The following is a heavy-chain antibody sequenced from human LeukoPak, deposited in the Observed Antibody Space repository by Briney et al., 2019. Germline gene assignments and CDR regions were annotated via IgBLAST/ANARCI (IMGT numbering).Heavy chain of an antibody. CDR1: GFTFSTYW. CDR2: IKQDGSEK. Sequence: GGSLRLSCAASGFTFSTYWMSWVRQAPGKGLEWVANIKQDGSEKYYVDSVKGRFTISRDNAKNSVYLQMNSLRVEDTAVYYCARDQGGYSYGWDFDYWGQGTLVTVSS. D-gene: IGHD5-18*01. CDR3: ARDQGGYSYGWDFDY. V-gene: IGHV3-7*01. J-gene: IGHJ4*02.